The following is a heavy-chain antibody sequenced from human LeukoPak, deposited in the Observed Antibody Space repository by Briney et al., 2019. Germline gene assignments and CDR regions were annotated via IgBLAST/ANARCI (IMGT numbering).Heavy chain of an antibody. Sequence: HPGGSLRLSCAASGFTFSSYAMSWVRQAPGKGLEWVSAISGSGGSTYYADSVKGRFTISRDNSKNTLYLQMNSLRAEDTAVYYCAKDSGSTMIVVVMLPDAFDIWGQGTMVTVSS. J-gene: IGHJ3*02. D-gene: IGHD3-22*01. CDR1: GFTFSSYA. CDR3: AKDSGSTMIVVVMLPDAFDI. CDR2: ISGSGGST. V-gene: IGHV3-23*01.